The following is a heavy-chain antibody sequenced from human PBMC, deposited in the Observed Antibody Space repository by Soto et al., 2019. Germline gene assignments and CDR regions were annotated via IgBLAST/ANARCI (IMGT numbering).Heavy chain of an antibody. CDR3: AREEIAAFSRIYFDY. CDR2: IIPIFGTT. J-gene: IGHJ4*02. V-gene: IGHV1-69*01. CDR1: GDTFSRYG. Sequence: QVQLVQSAAEVKKPGSSVKVSCKASGDTFSRYGISWVRQAPGQGLEWMGGIIPIFGTTNYAQKFQGRVTITADESTSPAYMELSSLRSEDTAVYYCAREEIAAFSRIYFDYWGQGTLVTVSS. D-gene: IGHD6-13*01.